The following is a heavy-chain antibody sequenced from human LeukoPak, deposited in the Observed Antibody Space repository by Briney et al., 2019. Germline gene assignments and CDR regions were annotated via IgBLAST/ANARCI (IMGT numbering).Heavy chain of an antibody. CDR2: IWSHGSTQ. V-gene: IGHV3-33*01. CDR1: GFSFSNYD. Sequence: GRSLRLSCAAFGFSFSNYDMHWVRQAPGKGLEWVAVIWSHGSTQYYADSVKGRFTISRDNSRDTLDLQMSSLRAGDTAVYYCARGPFQRVDYWGQGTLVTVSS. D-gene: IGHD6-25*01. J-gene: IGHJ4*02. CDR3: ARGPFQRVDY.